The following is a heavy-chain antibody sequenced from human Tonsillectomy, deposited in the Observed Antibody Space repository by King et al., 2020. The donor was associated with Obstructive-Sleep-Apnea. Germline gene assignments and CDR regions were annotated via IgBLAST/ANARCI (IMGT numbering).Heavy chain of an antibody. J-gene: IGHJ4*02. CDR1: GYTFTSHD. CDR2: MNPNSGNA. D-gene: IGHD2-2*01. Sequence: QGQLVQSGAEVKRPGASVKVSCKASGYTFTSHDINWVRQATGQGLEWMGWMNPNSGNAGFAQKFQGRVTMTRDTSISTAYMELSGLRSEDTAVYYCARVLGYCSRTSWGGVDYWGQGTLVTVSS. V-gene: IGHV1-8*01. CDR3: ARVLGYCSRTSWGGVDY.